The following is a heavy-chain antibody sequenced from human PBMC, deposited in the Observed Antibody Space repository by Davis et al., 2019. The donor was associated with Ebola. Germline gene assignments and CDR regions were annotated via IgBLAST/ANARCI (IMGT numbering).Heavy chain of an antibody. CDR3: MRTSWHSNSWLGSYFDS. V-gene: IGHV1-69*13. J-gene: IGHJ5*01. CDR1: GGSFRNNA. Sequence: SVKVSCKASGGSFRNNAITWVRQAPGQGLDWMGGIIPVFGRTDYAQQFQGRVTFSVDESTKTAYMDFTRLRSEDTAIYYCMRTSWHSNSWLGSYFDSWGQGTLVIVSS. CDR2: IIPVFGRT. D-gene: IGHD3-10*01.